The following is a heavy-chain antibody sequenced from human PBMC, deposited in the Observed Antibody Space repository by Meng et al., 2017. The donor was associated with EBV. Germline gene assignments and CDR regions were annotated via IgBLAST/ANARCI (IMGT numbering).Heavy chain of an antibody. D-gene: IGHD2-2*01. CDR2: IYDGGTT. V-gene: IGHV4-61*01. J-gene: IGHJ4*02. CDR1: GASVSGGTFH. Sequence: QLQESGPGLVKPSWTLSLTCTVSGASVSGGTFHWSWIRQPPGKELQWIGYIYDGGTTIYNPSLKSRVTIFLDTSRNQFSLGLRSVTTADTAVYYCAKSSSSTPGVVDSWGQGTLVTVSS. CDR3: AKSSSSTPGVVDS.